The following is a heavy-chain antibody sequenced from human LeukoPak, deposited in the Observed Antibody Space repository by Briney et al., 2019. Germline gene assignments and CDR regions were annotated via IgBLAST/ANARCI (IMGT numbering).Heavy chain of an antibody. J-gene: IGHJ4*02. CDR1: GYTFTSYG. V-gene: IGHV1-18*01. CDR3: ARGFGSGSYYNLDY. Sequence: ASVKVSCKASGYTFTSYGISWMRQAPGQGLEWMGWISAYNGNPNYAQKLRGRVTMTTDTSTSTAYMELRSLGSDDTAVYYCARGFGSGSYYNLDYWGQGTLVTVSS. CDR2: ISAYNGNP. D-gene: IGHD3-10*01.